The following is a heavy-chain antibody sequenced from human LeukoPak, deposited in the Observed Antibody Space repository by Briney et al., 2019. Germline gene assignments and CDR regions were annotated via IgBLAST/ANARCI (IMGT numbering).Heavy chain of an antibody. J-gene: IGHJ4*02. CDR1: GYSISSGYH. D-gene: IGHD3-22*01. CDR3: ASTDSSGYPDY. V-gene: IGHV4-61*01. Sequence: SETLSLTCAVSGYSISSGYHWGWIRQPPGKGLEWIGYIYYSGSTNYNPSLKSRVTISVDTSKNQFSLKLSSVTAADTAVYYCASTDSSGYPDYWGQGALVTVSS. CDR2: IYYSGST.